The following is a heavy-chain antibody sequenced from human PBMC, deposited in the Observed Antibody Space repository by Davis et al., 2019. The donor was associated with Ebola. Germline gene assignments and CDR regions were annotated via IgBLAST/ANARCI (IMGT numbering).Heavy chain of an antibody. V-gene: IGHV4-31*03. CDR2: YHHSGDT. CDR3: ARIKGLHRWNYFDY. D-gene: IGHD4-11*01. CDR1: GGSINNGLYY. Sequence: SETLSLTCTVSGGSINNGLYYWSWIRQHPGKGLEWIGYYHHSGDTYYNPSLKSRLTISGDTSKNQFSLKLTSVTGADTAVYYCARIKGLHRWNYFDYWGQGTLVTVSS. J-gene: IGHJ4*02.